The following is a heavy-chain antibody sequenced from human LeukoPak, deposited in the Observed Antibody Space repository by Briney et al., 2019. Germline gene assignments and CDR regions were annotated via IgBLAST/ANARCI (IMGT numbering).Heavy chain of an antibody. J-gene: IGHJ5*02. D-gene: IGHD3-16*01. V-gene: IGHV1-46*01. Sequence: ASVTVSCTASGYTFTSYYMHWVRQAPGQGLEWMGIINPSGGSTSYAQKFQGRVTMTRDMSTSTDYMELSSLRSEDTAVYYCARDNLVEDTAWWFDPWGQGTLVTVSS. CDR3: ARDNLVEDTAWWFDP. CDR1: GYTFTSYY. CDR2: INPSGGST.